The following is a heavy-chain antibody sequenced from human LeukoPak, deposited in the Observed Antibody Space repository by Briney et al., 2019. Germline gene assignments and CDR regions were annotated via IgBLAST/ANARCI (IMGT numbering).Heavy chain of an antibody. CDR1: GFTFDEYA. D-gene: IGHD4-23*01. V-gene: IGHV3-9*01. CDR3: ANIPRRLTSVAGEAIDI. J-gene: IGHJ3*02. CDR2: ISWKSGSI. Sequence: GRSLRLSCAASGFTFDEYAIHWVRQAPGKGLEWVSGISWKSGSIGYADSVKGRFTISRDNAKNSLYLQMNRLRVEDTALYYCANIPRRLTSVAGEAIDIWDQGTMVTVSS.